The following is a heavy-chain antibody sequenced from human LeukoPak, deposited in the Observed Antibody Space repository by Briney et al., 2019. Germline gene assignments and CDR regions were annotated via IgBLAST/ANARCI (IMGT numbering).Heavy chain of an antibody. CDR2: INPNSGGT. D-gene: IGHD3-22*01. CDR3: ARGKKSPYYYDSSGPIYYYGMDV. J-gene: IGHJ6*02. V-gene: IGHV1-2*02. Sequence: ASVKVSCKASGYTFTGYYMHWVRQAPGQGLEWMGWINPNSGGTNYAQKFQGRVTMTRDTSISTAYMELSSLRSEDTAVYYCARGKKSPYYYDSSGPIYYYGMDVWGQGTTVTVSS. CDR1: GYTFTGYY.